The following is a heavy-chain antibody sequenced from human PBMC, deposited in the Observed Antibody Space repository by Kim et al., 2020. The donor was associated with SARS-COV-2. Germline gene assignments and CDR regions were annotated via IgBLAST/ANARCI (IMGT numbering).Heavy chain of an antibody. V-gene: IGHV4-34*01. D-gene: IGHD4-17*01. Sequence: SETLSLTCAVYGGSFSGYYWSWIRQPPGKGLEWIGEINHSGSTNYNPSLKSRVTISVDTSKNQFSLKLSSVTAADTAVYYCARGYDYGGNSPDYWGQGTLVTVSS. CDR3: ARGYDYGGNSPDY. CDR2: INHSGST. CDR1: GGSFSGYY. J-gene: IGHJ4*02.